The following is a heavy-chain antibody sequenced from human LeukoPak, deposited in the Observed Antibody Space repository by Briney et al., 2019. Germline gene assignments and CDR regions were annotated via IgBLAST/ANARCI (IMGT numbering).Heavy chain of an antibody. Sequence: ASVKVSCKASGYTFTSYYMHWVRQAPGQGLEWMGIINPSGGSTSYAQKFQGRVTMTRDTSTSTVYMELSSLRSEDTAVYYCARQCPGVYYDSSHPWFDPWGQGTLVTVSS. CDR1: GYTFTSYY. CDR2: INPSGGST. CDR3: ARQCPGVYYDSSHPWFDP. V-gene: IGHV1-46*01. D-gene: IGHD3-22*01. J-gene: IGHJ5*02.